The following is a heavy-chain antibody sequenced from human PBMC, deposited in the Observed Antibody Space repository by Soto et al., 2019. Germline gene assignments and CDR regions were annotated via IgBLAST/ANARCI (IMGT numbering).Heavy chain of an antibody. CDR1: GGSLSGYY. J-gene: IGHJ4*02. V-gene: IGHV4-59*01. D-gene: IGHD2-15*01. Sequence: QVQLHESGPRLVKPSETLSLTCTVSGGSLSGYYWSWIRQPPGKSLEWIGNLHYTGTSNHNPSLLSRAPMSLDTSTTPFSLKLSSVTAADTAFYYCTRGGGWLTDYWGQGTLVTVSS. CDR3: TRGGGWLTDY. CDR2: LHYTGTS.